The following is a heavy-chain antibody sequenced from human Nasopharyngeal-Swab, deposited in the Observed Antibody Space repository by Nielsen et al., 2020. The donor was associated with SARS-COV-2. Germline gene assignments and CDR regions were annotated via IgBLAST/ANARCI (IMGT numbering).Heavy chain of an antibody. J-gene: IGHJ4*02. V-gene: IGHV4-34*01. D-gene: IGHD6-13*01. CDR1: GGSFSGYY. Sequence: SETLSLTCAVYGGSFSGYYWSWIRQPPGKGLEWIGEINHRGSTNYNPSLKSRVTISVDTSKNQFSLKLSSVTAADTAVYYCARSGYSSSWPDPYYFDYWGQGTLVTVSS. CDR3: ARSGYSSSWPDPYYFDY. CDR2: INHRGST.